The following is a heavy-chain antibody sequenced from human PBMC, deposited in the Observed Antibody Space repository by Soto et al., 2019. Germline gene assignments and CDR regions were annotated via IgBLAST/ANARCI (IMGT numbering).Heavy chain of an antibody. Sequence: QVQLVESGGGVVQPGRSLRLSCAASGFTFSSYAMHWVRQAPGKGLEWVAVISYDGSNKYYADSVKGQFTISRDNSKNTLYLKMNSLRAEDTAVYYCAREYSSSATHHKFYYYYYYGMDVWGQGTTVTVSS. CDR1: GFTFSSYA. D-gene: IGHD6-6*01. J-gene: IGHJ6*02. CDR3: AREYSSSATHHKFYYYYYYGMDV. V-gene: IGHV3-30-3*01. CDR2: ISYDGSNK.